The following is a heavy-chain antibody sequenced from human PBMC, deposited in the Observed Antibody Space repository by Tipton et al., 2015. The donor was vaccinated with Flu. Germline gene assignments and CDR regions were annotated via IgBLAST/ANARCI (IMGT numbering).Heavy chain of an antibody. CDR2: IYSSGST. V-gene: IGHV4-4*07. D-gene: IGHD3-10*01. CDR3: ARLSGRGESDH. J-gene: IGHJ4*02. Sequence: LRLSCTVSGGTINSYYWSWIRQPAGKGLEWIGRIYSSGSTNYNPSLKSRVTMLVYTYKNQFSLKMSSVTAADTAVYYCARLSGRGESDHWGQGTLVTVAS. CDR1: GGTINSYY.